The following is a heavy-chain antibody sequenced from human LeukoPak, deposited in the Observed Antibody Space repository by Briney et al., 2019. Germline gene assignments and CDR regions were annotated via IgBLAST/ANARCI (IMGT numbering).Heavy chain of an antibody. CDR2: ISSSGSTI. Sequence: GGSPRLSCEASGFSFSNYWMSWVRQAPGKGLEWVSYISSSGSTIYYADSVKGRFTISRDNAKNSLYLQMNSLRAEDTAVYYCAGGGYSYGYYYYYMGVWGKGTTVTISS. J-gene: IGHJ6*03. CDR1: GFSFSNYW. D-gene: IGHD5-18*01. V-gene: IGHV3-48*04. CDR3: AGGGYSYGYYYYYMGV.